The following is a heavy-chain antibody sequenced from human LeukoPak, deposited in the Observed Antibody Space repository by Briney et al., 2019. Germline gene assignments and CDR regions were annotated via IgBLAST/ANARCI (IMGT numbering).Heavy chain of an antibody. CDR3: AKALIYSSDAFDI. D-gene: IGHD5-18*01. J-gene: IGHJ3*02. CDR1: GFTFDDYA. V-gene: IGHV3-9*01. CDR2: ISWNSGSI. Sequence: GGSLRLSCAASGFTFDDYAMHWVRQAPGKGLEWVSGISWNSGSIGYADSVKGRFTISRDNAKNSLYLQMNSLRAEDTALYYCAKALIYSSDAFDIWGQGTMVTVSS.